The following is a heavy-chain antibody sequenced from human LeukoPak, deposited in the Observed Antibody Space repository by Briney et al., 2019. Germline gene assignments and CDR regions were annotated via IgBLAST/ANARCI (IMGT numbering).Heavy chain of an antibody. CDR2: IYYSGST. D-gene: IGHD6-6*01. J-gene: IGHJ4*02. Sequence: SETLSLTCTVSGGSISSSSYYWGWIRQPPGKGLEWIGSIYYSGSTYYNPSLKSRVTISVDTSKNQFSLKLSSVTAADTAVYYCASPYFSSIAAHGSDYWGQGTLVTVSS. V-gene: IGHV4-39*01. CDR3: ASPYFSSIAAHGSDY. CDR1: GGSISSSSYY.